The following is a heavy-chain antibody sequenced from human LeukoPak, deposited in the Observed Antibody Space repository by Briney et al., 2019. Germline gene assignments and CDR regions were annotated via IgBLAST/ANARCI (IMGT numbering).Heavy chain of an antibody. Sequence: ASVKVSCKASGYIFTAYCIHWVRQAPGQGLEWVGRIHPSSGGTEYAQNFQGRVTVTRDTSITTAYMELNRLTSDDTAVYYCARNYGDLDYWGQGTLVTVSS. CDR2: IHPSSGGT. J-gene: IGHJ4*02. CDR3: ARNYGDLDY. V-gene: IGHV1-2*06. D-gene: IGHD4-17*01. CDR1: GYIFTAYC.